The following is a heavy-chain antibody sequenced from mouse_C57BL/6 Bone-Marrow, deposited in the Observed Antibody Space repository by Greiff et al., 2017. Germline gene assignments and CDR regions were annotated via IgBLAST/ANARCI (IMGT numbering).Heavy chain of an antibody. D-gene: IGHD2-4*01. V-gene: IGHV1-64*01. CDR2: IHPNSGST. CDR1: GYTFTSYW. Sequence: QVQLQQPGAELVKPGASVKLSCKASGYTFTSYWMHWVKQRPGQGLEWIGMIHPNSGSTNYNEKFKSKATLTVDKSSSTAYMQLSSLTSEDSAVYYCARRGLRRRFDYWGQGTTLTVSS. J-gene: IGHJ2*01. CDR3: ARRGLRRRFDY.